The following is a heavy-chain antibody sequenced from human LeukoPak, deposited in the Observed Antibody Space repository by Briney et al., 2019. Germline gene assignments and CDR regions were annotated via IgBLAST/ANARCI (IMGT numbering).Heavy chain of an antibody. V-gene: IGHV1-3*01. CDR1: GYTFTSYS. Sequence: ASVKVSCKASGYTFTSYSLHWVRQAPGQRLEWMGWINAGNGNTKYSQKFQGRATFTRDTSASTAYVELSSLRSEDTAVYYCARIEAVTRGYNHAYYFDYWGQGTLVTVSS. CDR3: ARIEAVTRGYNHAYYFDY. D-gene: IGHD5-18*01. CDR2: INAGNGNT. J-gene: IGHJ4*02.